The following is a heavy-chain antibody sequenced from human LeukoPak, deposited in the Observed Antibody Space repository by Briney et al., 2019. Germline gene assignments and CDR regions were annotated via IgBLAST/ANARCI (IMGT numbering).Heavy chain of an antibody. CDR3: ARDRYSVASRVPFDY. CDR1: GFTFSTYW. J-gene: IGHJ4*02. CDR2: IKYDGREK. V-gene: IGHV3-7*01. Sequence: PGESLRLSCAASGFTFSTYWMTWVRQAPGKGLEWVANIKYDGREKYYVDSVKGRFTISRDKAGSSIYLKVNSLRVDDTAVYYCARDRYSVASRVPFDYWGQGILVTVSS. D-gene: IGHD3-10*02.